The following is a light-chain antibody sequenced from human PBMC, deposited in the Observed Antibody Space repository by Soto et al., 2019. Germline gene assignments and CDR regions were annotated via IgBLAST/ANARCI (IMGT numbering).Light chain of an antibody. J-gene: IGLJ1*01. CDR1: SSDVCGYNY. Sequence: QSALTQPGPVSGSPGQSITISCTGTSSDVCGYNYVSWYQQHRGKAPKLMIYEVSNRPSGVSNRFSGSKSGNTASLTISGLQAEDEADYYCSSYTSSSAYVFGTGTKVTVL. CDR2: EVS. V-gene: IGLV2-14*01. CDR3: SSYTSSSAYV.